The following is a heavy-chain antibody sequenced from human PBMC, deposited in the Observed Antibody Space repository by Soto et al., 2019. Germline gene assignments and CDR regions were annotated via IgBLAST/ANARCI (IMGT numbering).Heavy chain of an antibody. J-gene: IGHJ4*02. V-gene: IGHV1-46*01. CDR2: INPGDSSA. CDR3: VRDHPGH. Sequence: GASVKVSCKAYGYTFTTHYMHWVRQAPGQGLEWMGIINPGDSSATYAQKFEGRVTMTRDTSTSTVYMDLSSLTSEDTAVYYCVRDHPGHWGQGTTVTVSS. CDR1: GYTFTTHY.